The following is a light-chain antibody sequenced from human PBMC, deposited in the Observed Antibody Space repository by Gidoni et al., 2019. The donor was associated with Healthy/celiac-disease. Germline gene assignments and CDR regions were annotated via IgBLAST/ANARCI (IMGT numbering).Light chain of an antibody. CDR3: QQYGSGT. CDR1: QSVSSSY. CDR2: GAS. Sequence: EIVLTQSPGTLSLSPGERATLSCRASQSVSSSYLAWYQQKPGQAPRLLIYGASSRATGIPDRFSGSGSGTDFTLTISRLEPEDFAVYYCQQYGSGTFXPXTKVXIK. J-gene: IGKJ3*01. V-gene: IGKV3-20*01.